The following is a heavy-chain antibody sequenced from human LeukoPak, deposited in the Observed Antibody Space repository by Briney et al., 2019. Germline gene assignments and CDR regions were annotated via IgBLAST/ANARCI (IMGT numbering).Heavy chain of an antibody. Sequence: PSETLSLTCTVSGGSISSSSYYWGWIRQPPGKGLEWIGSIYYSGSTYYNPSLKSRVTISVDTSKNQFSLKLSSVTAADTAVYYCARRTTVTTFYGIDVCGQGTMVTVSS. CDR3: ARRTTVTTFYGIDV. J-gene: IGHJ6*01. CDR1: GGSISSSSYY. CDR2: IYYSGST. D-gene: IGHD4-11*01. V-gene: IGHV4-39*01.